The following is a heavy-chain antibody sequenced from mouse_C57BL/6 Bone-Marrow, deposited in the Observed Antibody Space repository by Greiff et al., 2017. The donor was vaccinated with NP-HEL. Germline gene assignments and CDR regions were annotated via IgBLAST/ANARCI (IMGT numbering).Heavy chain of an antibody. Sequence: EVQLQQSGPELVKPGASVKISCKASGYTFTDYYMHWVKQSHGKSLEWIGDINPNNGGTSYSQKFKGKATLTVDKSSSTAYMELRSLTSEDSAVYNSARNYYGSSGVGDWGQGRRVTV. CDR1: GYTFTDYY. D-gene: IGHD1-1*01. CDR2: INPNNGGT. J-gene: IGHJ3*02. V-gene: IGHV1-26*01. CDR3: ARNYYGSSGVGD.